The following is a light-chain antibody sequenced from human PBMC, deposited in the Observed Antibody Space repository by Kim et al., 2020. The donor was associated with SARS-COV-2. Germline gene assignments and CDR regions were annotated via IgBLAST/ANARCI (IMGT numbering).Light chain of an antibody. J-gene: IGLJ3*02. CDR1: GSNLGAGYD. V-gene: IGLV1-40*01. CDR3: QSYDDSLTGSGV. Sequence: QAVVTQPPSVSGAPGQRVTISCTGSGSNLGAGYDVHWYQQIPGTAPRLLIYANNNRPSGVPNRFSGSKSGTSASLAITGLQAEDEADYYCQSYDDSLTGSGVFGGGTQLTVL. CDR2: ANN.